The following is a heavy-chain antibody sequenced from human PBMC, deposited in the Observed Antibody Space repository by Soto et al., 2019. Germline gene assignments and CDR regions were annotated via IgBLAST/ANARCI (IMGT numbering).Heavy chain of an antibody. Sequence: GGSLRLSCAASGFTFSSYAMSWVRQAPGKGLEWVSAISGSGGSTYYADSVKGRFTISRDNSKNTLYLQMNSLRAEDTAVYYCAKDVLKFYYGSGFDYWGQGTLVTVSS. CDR3: AKDVLKFYYGSGFDY. CDR2: ISGSGGST. J-gene: IGHJ4*02. V-gene: IGHV3-23*01. D-gene: IGHD3-10*01. CDR1: GFTFSSYA.